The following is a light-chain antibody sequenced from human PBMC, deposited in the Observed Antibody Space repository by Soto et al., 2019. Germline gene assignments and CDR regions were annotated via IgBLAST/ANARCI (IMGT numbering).Light chain of an antibody. CDR2: GAS. J-gene: IGKJ1*01. Sequence: EIVLTQSPGTLSLSPGERVTLSCRASQSVDSRFVAWYQQKPGQAPRLLVYGASIRATGIPDRFSGSGSGTDFTLSIRRLEPEDFAVYYCQQYDSSRTFGQGTKVEMK. CDR3: QQYDSSRT. CDR1: QSVDSRF. V-gene: IGKV3-20*01.